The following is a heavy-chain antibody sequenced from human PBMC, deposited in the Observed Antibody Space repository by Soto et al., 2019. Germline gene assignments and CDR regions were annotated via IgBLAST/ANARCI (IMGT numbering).Heavy chain of an antibody. J-gene: IGHJ6*02. CDR2: IRSKANSYAT. Sequence: VGSLRLSCAASGFTFSGSAMHWVRQASGKGLEWVGRIRSKANSYATAYAASVKGRFTISRDDPKNTAYLQMNSLKTEDTAVYYCESWQQLVQGYYYYGMDVWGQGTTVTVSS. CDR1: GFTFSGSA. V-gene: IGHV3-73*01. D-gene: IGHD6-13*01. CDR3: ESWQQLVQGYYYYGMDV.